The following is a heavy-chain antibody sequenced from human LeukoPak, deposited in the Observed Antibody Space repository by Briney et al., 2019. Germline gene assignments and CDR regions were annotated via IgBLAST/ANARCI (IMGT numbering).Heavy chain of an antibody. CDR1: GYSFTGYY. V-gene: IGHV1-2*02. J-gene: IGHJ4*02. CDR2: INPNSGGA. CDR3: ARGDTAIIEDY. Sequence: ASVKVSCKASGYSFTGYYIHWVRQAPGQGLEWMGWINPNSGGANYAQKFQGRVTMTRDTSISTAYMVLVSLTSDDTAVFYCARGDTAIIEDYWGQGTLVTVSS. D-gene: IGHD5-18*01.